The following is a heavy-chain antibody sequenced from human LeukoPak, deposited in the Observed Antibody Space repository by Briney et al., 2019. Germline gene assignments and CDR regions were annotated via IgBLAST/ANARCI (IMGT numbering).Heavy chain of an antibody. Sequence: PGGSLRLSCAASGFTFSSYAMSWVRQAPGKGLEWVSAISGSGGSTYYADSVKSRFTISRDNSKNTLYLQMNSLRAEDTAVYYCAKDIRNSGSYWGVGDDYWGQGTLVTVSS. V-gene: IGHV3-23*01. CDR3: AKDIRNSGSYWGVGDDY. J-gene: IGHJ4*02. CDR2: ISGSGGST. CDR1: GFTFSSYA. D-gene: IGHD1-26*01.